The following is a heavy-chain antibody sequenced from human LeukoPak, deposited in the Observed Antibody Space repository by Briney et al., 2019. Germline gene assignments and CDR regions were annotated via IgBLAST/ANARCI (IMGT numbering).Heavy chain of an antibody. CDR2: IYPGDSDT. V-gene: IGHV5-51*01. Sequence: GESLKISCKGSGYSFTSYWIGWVRQMPGKGLEWMGIIYPGDSDTRYSPSFQGQVTISADKSISTAYLQWSSLRASDTPIYYCARRAGSCSGGSCEYFEYWGQGTLVTVSS. D-gene: IGHD2-15*01. J-gene: IGHJ4*02. CDR3: ARRAGSCSGGSCEYFEY. CDR1: GYSFTSYW.